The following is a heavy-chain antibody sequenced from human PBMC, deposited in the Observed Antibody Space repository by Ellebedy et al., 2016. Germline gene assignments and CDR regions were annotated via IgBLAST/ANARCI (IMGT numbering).Heavy chain of an antibody. Sequence: GESLKISXAASGFTFSSYSMNWVRQAPGKGLEWVSSISGGSNYIYYADSVKGRFTISRDNAKNSLYLQMNTLRAEDTAVYYCARGTTDSCRSTSCYNWFNPWGQGTLVTVSS. CDR3: ARGTTDSCRSTSCYNWFNP. V-gene: IGHV3-21*01. CDR1: GFTFSSYS. J-gene: IGHJ5*02. D-gene: IGHD2-2*01. CDR2: ISGGSNYI.